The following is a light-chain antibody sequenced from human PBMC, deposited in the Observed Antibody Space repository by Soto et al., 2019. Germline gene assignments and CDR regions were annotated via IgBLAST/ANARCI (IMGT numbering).Light chain of an antibody. J-gene: IGKJ1*01. V-gene: IGKV3-11*01. CDR1: QSVSRN. Sequence: EIVLTQSPATLSLSPGERATLSCRASQSVSRNLAWYQQKPGQAPRLLIYGASNRATGILARFSGSGSGTDFTLTISSLEPEDFAVYYCQQRSNWTFGQGTKVEIK. CDR2: GAS. CDR3: QQRSNWT.